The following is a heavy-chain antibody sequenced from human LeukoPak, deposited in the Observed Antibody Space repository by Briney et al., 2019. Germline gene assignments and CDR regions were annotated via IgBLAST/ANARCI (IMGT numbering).Heavy chain of an antibody. J-gene: IGHJ3*02. Sequence: PSETLSLTCAVYGGSFSGYYWSWIRHPPGKGLEWIGEINHSGSTNYNPSLKSRVTISVDTSKNQFSLKLSYVTAADTAVYYCARGIMTVTTQQMGAFDIWGQGTMVTVSS. V-gene: IGHV4-34*01. CDR2: INHSGST. CDR1: GGSFSGYY. CDR3: ARGIMTVTTQQMGAFDI. D-gene: IGHD4-11*01.